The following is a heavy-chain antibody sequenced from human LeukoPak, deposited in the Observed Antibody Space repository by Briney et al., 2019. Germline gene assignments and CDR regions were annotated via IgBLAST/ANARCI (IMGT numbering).Heavy chain of an antibody. J-gene: IGHJ4*02. CDR2: ISGSGGNT. D-gene: IGHD6-13*01. Sequence: GGSLRLSCAASGFTFNNFAMSWVRQAPGKGLEWVSGISGSGGNTHYADSVKGRFTISRDNSKNTLYLQMNSLRAEDTAVYYCAKGHRGSSYDYWGQGTLVTVSS. CDR1: GFTFNNFA. V-gene: IGHV3-23*01. CDR3: AKGHRGSSYDY.